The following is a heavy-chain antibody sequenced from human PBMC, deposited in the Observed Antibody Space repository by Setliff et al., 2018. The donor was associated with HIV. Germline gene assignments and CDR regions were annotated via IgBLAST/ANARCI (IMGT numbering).Heavy chain of an antibody. Sequence: LRLSCAASGFTFSSYSMNWVRQAPGKGLEWVSSISISSSYMYYADSVKGRFTISRDNAENSLYLQMNSLRAEDTAVYYCARDVNGYDMNWYFDLWGRGTLVTVSS. CDR3: ARDVNGYDMNWYFDL. CDR2: ISISSSYM. CDR1: GFTFSSYS. V-gene: IGHV3-21*01. D-gene: IGHD5-12*01. J-gene: IGHJ2*01.